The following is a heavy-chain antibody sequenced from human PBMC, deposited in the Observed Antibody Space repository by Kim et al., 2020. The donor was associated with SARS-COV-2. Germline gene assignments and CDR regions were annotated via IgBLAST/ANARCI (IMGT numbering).Heavy chain of an antibody. CDR1: GFTFSSYA. J-gene: IGHJ4*02. V-gene: IGHV3-23*01. CDR3: AKAAGDGYSPDY. Sequence: GGSLRLSCAASGFTFSSYAMSWVRQAPGKGLVWVSVVRGSGSSTYYADSVKGRFTISRDNSKNTLFLQMNTLRVEDTAVYYCAKAAGDGYSPDYWGQGTLVTVSS. D-gene: IGHD4-4*01. CDR2: VRGSGSST.